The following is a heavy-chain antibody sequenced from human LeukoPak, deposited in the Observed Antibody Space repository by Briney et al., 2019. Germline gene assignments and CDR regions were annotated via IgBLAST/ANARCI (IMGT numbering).Heavy chain of an antibody. Sequence: PETLSLTCTVSGGSISSYYWSWIRQPPGKGLEWIGYIYYSGSTNYNPSLKSRVTISLDTSKNQFSLNLSSVTAADTAVYYCARSLLWFGDTTNFDYWGQGTLVTVSS. V-gene: IGHV4-59*01. D-gene: IGHD3-10*01. J-gene: IGHJ4*02. CDR3: ARSLLWFGDTTNFDY. CDR1: GGSISSYY. CDR2: IYYSGST.